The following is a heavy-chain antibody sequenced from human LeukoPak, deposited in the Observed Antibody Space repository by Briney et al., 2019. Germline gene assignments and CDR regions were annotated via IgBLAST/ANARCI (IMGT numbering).Heavy chain of an antibody. CDR1: GFTFSSYA. D-gene: IGHD6-13*01. CDR2: ISSNGGSI. CDR3: VKPYSSSWLDAFDI. V-gene: IGHV3-64D*06. Sequence: GGSLRLSCSASGFTFSSYAMHWVRQAPGKGLEYVSVISSNGGSIYYADSVKGRFTISRDNSKNTLYLQMSSLRAEDTAVYFCVKPYSSSWLDAFDIWGQGTMVTVSS. J-gene: IGHJ3*02.